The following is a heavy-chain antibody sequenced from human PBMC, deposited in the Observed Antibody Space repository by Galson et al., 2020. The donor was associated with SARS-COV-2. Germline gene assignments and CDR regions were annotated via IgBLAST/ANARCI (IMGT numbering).Heavy chain of an antibody. CDR2: IIPIFGTA. J-gene: IGHJ4*02. D-gene: IGHD3-22*01. CDR3: AQGGWITMIGGALTSFDY. Sequence: SVKVSCKASGGTFSSYAISWVRQAPGQGLEWMGGIIPIFGTANYAQKFQGRVTITADESTSTAYMELSSLRSEDTAVYYCAQGGWITMIGGALTSFDYWGQGALVTVSS. CDR1: GGTFSSYA. V-gene: IGHV1-69*13.